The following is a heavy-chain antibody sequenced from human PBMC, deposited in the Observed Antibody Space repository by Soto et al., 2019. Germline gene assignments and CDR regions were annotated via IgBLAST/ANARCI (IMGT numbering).Heavy chain of an antibody. CDR1: GYTCTSYD. D-gene: IGHD2-2*01. CDR2: MNPNSGNT. CDR3: ARALRYCSSTSCYAARPSSH. J-gene: IGHJ4*02. V-gene: IGHV1-8*01. Sequence: GASXKVSCKASGYTCTSYDINWVRQATVQFLEWMGWMNPNSGNTGYAQKFQGRVTMTRNTSISTAYMELSSLRSEDTAVYYFARALRYCSSTSCYAARPSSHWGQGTLVTVSS.